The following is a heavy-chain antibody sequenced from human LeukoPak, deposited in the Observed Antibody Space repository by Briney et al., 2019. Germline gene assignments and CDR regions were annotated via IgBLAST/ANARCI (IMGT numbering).Heavy chain of an antibody. Sequence: WETLSLTCAVYGGSFSGYYWSWIRQPRAKEVEWIGGINHSGSTNYNLSLKSRVTISVDTSKNQFSLKLSSVTAADTAVYYCARGSVGSGWAFDYWGQGTLVTVSS. CDR1: GGSFSGYY. V-gene: IGHV4-34*01. D-gene: IGHD6-19*01. CDR3: ARGSVGSGWAFDY. CDR2: INHSGST. J-gene: IGHJ4*02.